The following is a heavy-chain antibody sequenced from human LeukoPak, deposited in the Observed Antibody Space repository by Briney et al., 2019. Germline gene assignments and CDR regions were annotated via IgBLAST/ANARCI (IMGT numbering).Heavy chain of an antibody. CDR1: GFTFSSYR. D-gene: IGHD5-18*01. Sequence: GGSLTLTSAASGFTFSSYRMHWVGPAPGQGLVWVSRINSDGSSTTYADSVRGSLTIYTYNATNTMYLQMTSLRAAATALFYCARMNTAMVIDYWGGGSLVTVSS. J-gene: IGHJ4*02. CDR3: ARMNTAMVIDY. V-gene: IGHV3-74*01. CDR2: INSDGSST.